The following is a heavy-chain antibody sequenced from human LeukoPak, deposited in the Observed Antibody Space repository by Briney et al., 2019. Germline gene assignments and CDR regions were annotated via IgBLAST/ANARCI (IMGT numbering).Heavy chain of an antibody. CDR1: GFTFRSYG. Sequence: GGSLRLSCVGSGFTFRSYGMHWVRQAPGKGLEWVAFIRHDGSKKFYADSVKGRFTISRDNAKNSLYLQMNSLRAEDTAVYYCARDQVVDCSGGSCYRNDWGQGTLVTVSS. J-gene: IGHJ4*02. CDR2: IRHDGSKK. D-gene: IGHD2-15*01. CDR3: ARDQVVDCSGGSCYRND. V-gene: IGHV3-30*02.